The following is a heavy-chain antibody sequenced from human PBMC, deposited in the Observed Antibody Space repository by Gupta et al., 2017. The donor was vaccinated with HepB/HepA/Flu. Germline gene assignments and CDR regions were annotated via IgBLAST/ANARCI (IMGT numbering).Heavy chain of an antibody. CDR2: ISYSGNTT. CDR1: GFTFSSYA. Sequence: EVQLLESGGGLVQPGGSLRLSCAASGFTFSSYAMSWVRQAPGKGLAWVSIISYSGNTTYYADSVKGRFTISRDNSKNTLYLQMNSLRAEDTAVYYCAKRDTNGHFDSWGQGTLVTVSS. D-gene: IGHD2-8*01. V-gene: IGHV3-23*01. J-gene: IGHJ5*01. CDR3: AKRDTNGHFDS.